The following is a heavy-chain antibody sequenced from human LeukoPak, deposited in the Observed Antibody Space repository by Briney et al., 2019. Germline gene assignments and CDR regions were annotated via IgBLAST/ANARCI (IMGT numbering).Heavy chain of an antibody. Sequence: ASVKVSCKASGGTFSSYAFSWVRQAPGQGLEWMGGIIPIFGTANYAQKFQGRVTITADESTSTAYMELSSLRSEDTAVYYCARVRAEMATIPEFDYWGQGTLVTVSS. D-gene: IGHD5-24*01. CDR2: IIPIFGTA. V-gene: IGHV1-69*13. CDR1: GGTFSSYA. J-gene: IGHJ4*02. CDR3: ARVRAEMATIPEFDY.